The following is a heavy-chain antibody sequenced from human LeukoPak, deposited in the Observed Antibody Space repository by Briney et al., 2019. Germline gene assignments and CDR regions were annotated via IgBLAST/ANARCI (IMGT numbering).Heavy chain of an antibody. Sequence: GGSLRLSCAASGFTFSSYGMSWVRQAPGKGLEWVSAISGSGGSTYYADSVKGRFTISRDNAKNSLYLQMNSLRAEDTAVYYCARDLLAVAGTWAFDIWGQGTMVTVSS. CDR3: ARDLLAVAGTWAFDI. J-gene: IGHJ3*02. CDR2: ISGSGGST. D-gene: IGHD6-19*01. V-gene: IGHV3-23*01. CDR1: GFTFSSYG.